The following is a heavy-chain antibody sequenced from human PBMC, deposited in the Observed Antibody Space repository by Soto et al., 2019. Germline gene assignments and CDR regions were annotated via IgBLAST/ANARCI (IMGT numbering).Heavy chain of an antibody. Sequence: ASVKVSCKASGYTFTSYDIYWVRQATGQGLEWMGWMNPNTGNSGYAQKFQGRVTVTSYTSINTVHMELSSLRSEDTAVYYCARRAETNGWNGFGADKYYFDFWGQGTRVTVSS. J-gene: IGHJ4*02. V-gene: IGHV1-8*01. CDR1: GYTFTSYD. CDR2: MNPNTGNS. CDR3: ARRAETNGWNGFGADKYYFDF. D-gene: IGHD1-1*01.